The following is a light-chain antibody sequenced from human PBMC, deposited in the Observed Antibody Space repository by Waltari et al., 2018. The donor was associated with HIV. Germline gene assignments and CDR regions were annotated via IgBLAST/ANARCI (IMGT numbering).Light chain of an antibody. J-gene: IGLJ2*01. CDR2: EVT. Sequence: QSALTQPPSASGSLGQSVTISCTGTSTDVGGYNYVSWYQHHPGKAPKLMTYEVTKRPSGVPDRFSGSKSGNTASLTVSGLQAEDEADYYCSSFAARNNLLFGGGTKVTVL. V-gene: IGLV2-8*01. CDR3: SSFAARNNLL. CDR1: STDVGGYNY.